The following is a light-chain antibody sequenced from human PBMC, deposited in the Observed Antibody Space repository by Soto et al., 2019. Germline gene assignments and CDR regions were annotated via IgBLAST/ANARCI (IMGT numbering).Light chain of an antibody. CDR2: AAS. J-gene: IGKJ5*01. CDR1: QCISKY. CDR3: LQHNSYPPT. V-gene: IGKV1-17*01. Sequence: DIQMTQTPSSLSASVRDRVTITCRASQCISKYLAWYQQKPGKVPKLLIYAASTLQSGVPSRFSGTGSGTEFTLTISSLQPEDFATYYCLQHNSYPPTFGQGTRLEI.